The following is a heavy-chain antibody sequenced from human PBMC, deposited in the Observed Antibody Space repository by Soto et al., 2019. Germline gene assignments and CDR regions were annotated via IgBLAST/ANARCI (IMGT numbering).Heavy chain of an antibody. CDR3: VKDRDSNSWPSRDV. J-gene: IGHJ6*02. CDR1: GYTFTNYD. CDR2: ISAYNGNT. Sequence: ASVKVSCKASGYTFTNYDISWVRQAPGQGLEWMGWISAYNGNTNYAQKVQGRVTMTTDTSTTTAYMELRSLRSDDTAVYYCVKDRDSNSWPSRDVWGPGTTVTVSS. D-gene: IGHD3-22*01. V-gene: IGHV1-18*04.